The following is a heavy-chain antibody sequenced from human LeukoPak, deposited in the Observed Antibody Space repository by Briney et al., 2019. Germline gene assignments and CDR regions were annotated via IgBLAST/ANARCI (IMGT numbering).Heavy chain of an antibody. CDR3: ATWPSVVVVAATGGFDY. CDR1: GYTFTSYG. CDR2: ISAYNGNT. V-gene: IGHV1-18*01. Sequence: ASVKVSCKASGYTFTSYGISWVRQAPGQGLERMGWISAYNGNTNYAQKLQGRVTMTTDTSTSTAYMELRSLRSDDTAVYHCATWPSVVVVAATGGFDYWGQGTLVTVSS. J-gene: IGHJ4*02. D-gene: IGHD2-15*01.